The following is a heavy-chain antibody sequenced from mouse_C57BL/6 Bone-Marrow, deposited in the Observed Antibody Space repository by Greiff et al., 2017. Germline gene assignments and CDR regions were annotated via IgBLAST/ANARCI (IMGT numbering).Heavy chain of an antibody. CDR1: GFTFSSYG. Sequence: EVQLQQSGGDLVKPGGSLKLSCAASGFTFSSYGLSWVRQTPDKRLEWVATISSGGSYTYYPDSVKGRFTISRDNAKNTLYLQMSSLKSEDTAMYYCARCGGYYVWVAYWGQGTLVTVSA. CDR3: ARCGGYYVWVAY. J-gene: IGHJ3*01. D-gene: IGHD2-3*01. V-gene: IGHV5-6*01. CDR2: ISSGGSYT.